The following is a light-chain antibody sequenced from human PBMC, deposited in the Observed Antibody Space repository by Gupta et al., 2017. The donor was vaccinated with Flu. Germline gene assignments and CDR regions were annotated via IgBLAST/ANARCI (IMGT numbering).Light chain of an antibody. CDR2: DVT. CDR3: SLYIATSVF. V-gene: IGLV2-14*03. J-gene: IGLJ2*01. Sequence: QSITMSCTGTSNDIGRYNYVSWYQQHPGEAPRLMIYDVTFRPSGVSHRFSGSKSGNTASLTISGLQAEDEANYFCSLYIATSVFFGGGTKLTVL. CDR1: SNDIGRYNY.